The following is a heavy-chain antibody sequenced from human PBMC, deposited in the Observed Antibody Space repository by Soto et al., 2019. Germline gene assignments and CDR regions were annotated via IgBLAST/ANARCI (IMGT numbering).Heavy chain of an antibody. V-gene: IGHV3-9*01. D-gene: IGHD3-22*01. CDR1: GFPFYDYS. CDR3: AKDSAMIVVEGYFDY. J-gene: IGHJ4*02. CDR2: ISWNSGSI. Sequence: DVQLVESGGGLVQPCRFLRLLCGGSGFPFYDYSIPRGRPGSGEGLEWVLGISWNSGSIGYADSVKGRFTISRDNAKNSLYLQMNSLRAEDTALYYCAKDSAMIVVEGYFDYWGQGTLVTVSS.